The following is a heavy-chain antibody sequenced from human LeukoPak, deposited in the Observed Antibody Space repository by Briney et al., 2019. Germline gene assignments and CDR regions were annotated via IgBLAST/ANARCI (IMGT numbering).Heavy chain of an antibody. D-gene: IGHD6-13*01. CDR1: GFTFSSYS. V-gene: IGHV3-48*04. CDR3: ARDSEYSSSFAFDI. J-gene: IGHJ3*02. Sequence: GGSLRLSCAASGFTFSSYSMNWVRQAPGKGLEWVAVIYSGGSTYYRDSVKGRFTISRDNAKNSLYLRMNSLRAEDTAVYYCARDSEYSSSFAFDIWGQGTMVTVSS. CDR2: IYSGGST.